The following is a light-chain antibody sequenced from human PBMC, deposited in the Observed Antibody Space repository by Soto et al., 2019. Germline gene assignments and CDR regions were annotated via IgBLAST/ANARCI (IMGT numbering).Light chain of an antibody. CDR3: SSYAGSDTVV. V-gene: IGLV2-14*03. Sequence: QSALTQPASVSGSPGQSITISCTGTSSDVGGYNYVSWYQHHPGKAPKLIIYDVSNRPSGVSNRFSGSKSGSTASLTISGLHAEDEADYYCSSYAGSDTVVFGGGTKVTVL. J-gene: IGLJ2*01. CDR2: DVS. CDR1: SSDVGGYNY.